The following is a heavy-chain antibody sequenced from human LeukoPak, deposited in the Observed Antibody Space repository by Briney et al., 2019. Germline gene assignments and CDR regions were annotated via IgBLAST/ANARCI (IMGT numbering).Heavy chain of an antibody. D-gene: IGHD6-19*01. Sequence: PSETLSLTXAVSGYSISSGYYWGWIRQPPGKGLEWIGSIYHSGSTYYNPSLKSRVTISVDTSKNQFSLKLSSVTAADTAVYYCARGTSGSGWYNYWGQGTLVTVSS. V-gene: IGHV4-38-2*01. CDR2: IYHSGST. J-gene: IGHJ4*02. CDR3: ARGTSGSGWYNY. CDR1: GYSISSGYY.